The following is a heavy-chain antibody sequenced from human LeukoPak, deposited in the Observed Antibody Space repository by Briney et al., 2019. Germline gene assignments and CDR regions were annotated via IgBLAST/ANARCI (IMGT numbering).Heavy chain of an antibody. J-gene: IGHJ6*03. Sequence: NPSETLSLTCTVSGGSISSGGYYWSWIRQPPGKGLEWIEYIYHSGSTYYNPSLKSRVTISVDRSKNQFSLKLSSVTAADTAVYYCARDMYLGVSSGYDPPGFWYYMDVWGKGTTVTVSS. D-gene: IGHD5-12*01. CDR1: GGSISSGGYY. CDR3: ARDMYLGVSSGYDPPGFWYYMDV. V-gene: IGHV4-30-2*01. CDR2: IYHSGST.